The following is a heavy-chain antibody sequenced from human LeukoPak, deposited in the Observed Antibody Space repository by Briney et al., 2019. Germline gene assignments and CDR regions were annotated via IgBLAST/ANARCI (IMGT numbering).Heavy chain of an antibody. Sequence: SETLSLTCTVSGGSISSYYWSWIRQPAGKGLEWIGRIYTSGSPNYNPSLKSRVTMSVDTSKNQFSMKLSSVTAADTAVYYCARYLPLNDFWSGYEAFDIWGQGTMVTVSS. CDR3: ARYLPLNDFWSGYEAFDI. V-gene: IGHV4-4*07. CDR1: GGSISSYY. CDR2: IYTSGSP. D-gene: IGHD3-3*01. J-gene: IGHJ3*02.